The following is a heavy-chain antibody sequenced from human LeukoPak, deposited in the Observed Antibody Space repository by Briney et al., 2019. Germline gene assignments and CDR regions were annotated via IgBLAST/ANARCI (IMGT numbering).Heavy chain of an antibody. CDR1: GFTVSTNY. CDR3: ARDFPLFN. J-gene: IGHJ4*02. Sequence: GSLRLSCAASGFTVSTNYMTWVRRAPGKGLEWVSVISSGGTTYYADSVKGRFTISRDTSRNTLYLQMNSLRVDDTAVYYCARDFPLFNWGQGALVTVSS. CDR2: ISSGGTT. V-gene: IGHV3-53*01.